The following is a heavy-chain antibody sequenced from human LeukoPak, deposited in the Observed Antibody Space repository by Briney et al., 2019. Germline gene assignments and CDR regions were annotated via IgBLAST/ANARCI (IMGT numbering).Heavy chain of an antibody. Sequence: SETLSLTCAVYGGSFSGYYWSWIRQPPGKGLEWIGEINHSGSTNYNPSLKSRVTISVDTSKNQFSLKLSSVTAADTAVYYCARLRFQGVKAFDIWGQGTMVTASS. CDR3: ARLRFQGVKAFDI. D-gene: IGHD2-21*01. V-gene: IGHV4-34*01. J-gene: IGHJ3*02. CDR2: INHSGST. CDR1: GGSFSGYY.